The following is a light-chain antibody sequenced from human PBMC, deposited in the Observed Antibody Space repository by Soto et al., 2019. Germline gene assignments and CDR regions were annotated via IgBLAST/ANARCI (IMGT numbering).Light chain of an antibody. J-gene: IGKJ5*01. Sequence: DIQMTQSPSSLSASVGDRVTITCRASQSISNYLNWYQQKPGKAPKLLIYAASSLQSGVPSRFSGSGSGTDLTLTISSLQFEDFATYYCQQSYGAPITFGQGTRLEI. CDR3: QQSYGAPIT. CDR2: AAS. CDR1: QSISNY. V-gene: IGKV1-39*01.